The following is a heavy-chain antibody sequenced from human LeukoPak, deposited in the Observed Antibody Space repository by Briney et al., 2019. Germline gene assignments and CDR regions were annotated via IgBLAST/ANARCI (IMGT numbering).Heavy chain of an antibody. CDR3: ARDRYYDILPGSDY. J-gene: IGHJ4*02. CDR2: ISSSSSYI. Sequence: GGSLRLSCAASGLTVSSNYMSWVRQAPGKGLEWVSYISSSSSYIYYADSVKGRFTISRDNAKNSLYLQMNSLRAEDTAVYYCARDRYYDILPGSDYWGQGTLVTVSS. CDR1: GLTVSSNY. V-gene: IGHV3-21*05. D-gene: IGHD3-9*01.